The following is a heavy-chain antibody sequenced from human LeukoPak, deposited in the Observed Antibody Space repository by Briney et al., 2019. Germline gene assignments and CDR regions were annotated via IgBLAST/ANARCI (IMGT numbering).Heavy chain of an antibody. CDR2: INHSGST. V-gene: IGHV4-34*01. CDR3: ARQIPNTMVRGVIFRPYFDY. CDR1: GGSFSGYY. D-gene: IGHD3-10*01. Sequence: SETLSLTCAVYGGSFSGYYWSWIRQPPGKGLEWIGEINHSGSTNYNPSLKSRVTISVDTSKNQFSLKLSSVTAADTAVYYCARQIPNTMVRGVIFRPYFDYWGRGTLVTVSS. J-gene: IGHJ4*02.